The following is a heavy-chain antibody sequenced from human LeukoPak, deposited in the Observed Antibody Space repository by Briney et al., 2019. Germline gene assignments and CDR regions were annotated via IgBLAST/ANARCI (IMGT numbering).Heavy chain of an antibody. CDR2: IYHSGST. CDR1: GYSISSGYY. Sequence: SETLSLTCAVSGYSISSGYYWGWIRQPPGKGLEWIGSIYHSGSTYYNPSLKSRVTISVDTSKNQFSLKLSSVTAADTAVYYCARGAGDYYGLGSNIFDYWGQGTLVTVSS. D-gene: IGHD3-10*01. J-gene: IGHJ4*02. V-gene: IGHV4-38-2*01. CDR3: ARGAGDYYGLGSNIFDY.